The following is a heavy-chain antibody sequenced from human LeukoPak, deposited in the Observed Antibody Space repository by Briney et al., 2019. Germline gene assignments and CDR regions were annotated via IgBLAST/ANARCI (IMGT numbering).Heavy chain of an antibody. D-gene: IGHD6-19*01. CDR3: ARDAAEAGIAVAGGFDY. CDR2: IWYDGTNE. J-gene: IGHJ4*02. Sequence: GGSLRLSCAASGFTFSSCGMHWVRQTPGKGLEWVAVIWYDGTNEQYADSVKGRFTIFRDNAKNSLYLQMNSLRAEDTAVYYCARDAAEAGIAVAGGFDYWGQGTLVTVSS. CDR1: GFTFSSCG. V-gene: IGHV3-33*01.